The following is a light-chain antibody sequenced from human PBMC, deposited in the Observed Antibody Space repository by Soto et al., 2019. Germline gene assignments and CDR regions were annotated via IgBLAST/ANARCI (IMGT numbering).Light chain of an antibody. V-gene: IGKV3-15*01. Sequence: EIVMTQSPATLSVSPGERATLSCRASQSVSSNLAWYQQKPGQAPRLLIYGASTRATGIPARFSGSGSGTDFTLTISSLQSEEFAVYYCQQYNNWPQTCGQGTKLEIK. CDR2: GAS. CDR1: QSVSSN. J-gene: IGKJ2*01. CDR3: QQYNNWPQT.